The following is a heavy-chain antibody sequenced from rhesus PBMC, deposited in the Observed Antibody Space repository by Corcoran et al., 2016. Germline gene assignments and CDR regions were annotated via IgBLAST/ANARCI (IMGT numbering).Heavy chain of an antibody. D-gene: IGHD5-42*01. V-gene: IGHV4S14*01. CDR3: ARVGSSWSEWDTVGTEWYFDL. J-gene: IGHJ2*01. CDR2: IYGSGGSN. CDR1: GYSISSGYY. Sequence: QVQLQESGPGLVNPSETLSLTCAVSGYSISSGYYWGWIRQPPGKGLEWIGSIYGSGGSNYLNPPLKSRVTRSVETSKNQFSLKLSAVTAADTAVYYCARVGSSWSEWDTVGTEWYFDLWGPGTPITISS.